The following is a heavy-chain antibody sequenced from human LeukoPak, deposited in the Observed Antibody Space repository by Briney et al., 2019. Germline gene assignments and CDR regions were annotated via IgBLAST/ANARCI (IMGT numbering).Heavy chain of an antibody. Sequence: GGSLRLSCAASGFTVSSNYMSWVRQAPGKGLEWVSVIYSGGSTYYADSVKGRFTISRDNSKNTLYLQMNSLRAEDTAVYYCARCRRFGEFIFDYWGQGTLVTVSS. J-gene: IGHJ4*02. V-gene: IGHV3-53*01. CDR3: ARCRRFGEFIFDY. D-gene: IGHD3-10*01. CDR1: GFTVSSNY. CDR2: IYSGGST.